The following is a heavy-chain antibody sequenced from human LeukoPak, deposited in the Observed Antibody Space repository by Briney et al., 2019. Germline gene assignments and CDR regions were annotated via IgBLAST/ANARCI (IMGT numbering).Heavy chain of an antibody. Sequence: TSSETLSLTCTVSGGSISSSSYYWGWIRQPPGKGLEWIGSIYYSGSTYYNPSLKSRVTISVDTSKNQFSLKLSSVTAADTAVYYCARDGAIPGRYFDWLAGNWFDPWGQGTLVTVSS. V-gene: IGHV4-39*02. J-gene: IGHJ5*02. CDR3: ARDGAIPGRYFDWLAGNWFDP. CDR2: IYYSGST. CDR1: GGSISSSSYY. D-gene: IGHD3-9*01.